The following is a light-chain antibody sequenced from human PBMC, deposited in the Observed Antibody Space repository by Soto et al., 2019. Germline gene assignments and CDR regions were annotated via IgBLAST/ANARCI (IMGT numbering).Light chain of an antibody. CDR1: SGHSRYI. CDR3: ETWDSNTRV. CDR2: LEGSGRY. V-gene: IGLV4-60*02. Sequence: QPVLTQSSSASASLGSSVKLTCTLSSGHSRYIIAWLQQQPGKAPRYLMMLEGSGRYTKGSGVPDRFSGSSSGADRYLTSSNLQFDDEANYYCETWDSNTRVFGGGTKLTVL. J-gene: IGLJ2*01.